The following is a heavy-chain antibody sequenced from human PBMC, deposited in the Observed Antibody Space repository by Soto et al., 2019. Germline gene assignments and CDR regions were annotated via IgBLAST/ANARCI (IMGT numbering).Heavy chain of an antibody. D-gene: IGHD2-15*01. CDR1: GFSISSGGYY. V-gene: IGHV4-31*03. CDR3: ARAWGPRDIVVVVAATYWFDP. J-gene: IGHJ5*02. CDR2: IYYSGST. Sequence: TLSLTCPFSGFSISSGGYYWSWIRQHPGKGLEWIGYIYYSGSTYYNPSLKSRVTISVDTSKNQFSLKLSSVTAADTAVYYCARAWGPRDIVVVVAATYWFDPWGQGTLVTVSS.